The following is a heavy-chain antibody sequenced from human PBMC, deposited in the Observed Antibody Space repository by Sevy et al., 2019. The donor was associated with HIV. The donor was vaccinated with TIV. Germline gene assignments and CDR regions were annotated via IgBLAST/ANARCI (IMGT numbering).Heavy chain of an antibody. D-gene: IGHD2-15*01. Sequence: SETLSLTCTVSGGSISSYYWSWIRQPPGKGLEWIGYIYYSGSTNYNPSLKSRGTISVDTSKNQFSLKLSSVTAADTAVYYCARDLGTTAPYCSGGSCYSGMDVWGQGTTVTVSS. CDR2: IYYSGST. CDR3: ARDLGTTAPYCSGGSCYSGMDV. J-gene: IGHJ6*02. V-gene: IGHV4-59*01. CDR1: GGSISSYY.